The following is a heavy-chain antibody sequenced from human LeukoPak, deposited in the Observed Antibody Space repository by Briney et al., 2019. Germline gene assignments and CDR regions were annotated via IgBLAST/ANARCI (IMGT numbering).Heavy chain of an antibody. CDR1: GYTFNTYG. J-gene: IGHJ6*03. Sequence: ASVKVSCKASGYTFNTYGITWVRQAPGQGLEWMGWISGYNGKTKYAQKLQDRVTMTTDTSTTTAYMELRSLTSDDTAVYYCAKDQAVYALYYYYMDVWGKGTTVTVSS. V-gene: IGHV1-18*01. CDR2: ISGYNGKT. D-gene: IGHD2-8*01. CDR3: AKDQAVYALYYYYMDV.